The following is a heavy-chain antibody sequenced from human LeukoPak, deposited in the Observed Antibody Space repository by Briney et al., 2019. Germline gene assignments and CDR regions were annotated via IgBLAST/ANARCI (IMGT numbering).Heavy chain of an antibody. J-gene: IGHJ4*02. CDR2: ISGSGTFI. CDR1: GFTFSSYS. Sequence: PGGSLILSCAASGFTFSSYSMNWVRQAPGKGLEWLSFISGSGTFIYYADSVRGRFTISRDSARNSLYLQMNSLRDEDTAVYFCARDDGLGYWGQGTLVTVSS. D-gene: IGHD3-16*01. CDR3: ARDDGLGY. V-gene: IGHV3-48*02.